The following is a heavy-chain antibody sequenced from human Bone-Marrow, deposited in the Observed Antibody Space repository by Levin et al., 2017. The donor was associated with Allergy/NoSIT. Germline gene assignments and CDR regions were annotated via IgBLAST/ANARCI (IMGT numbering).Heavy chain of an antibody. CDR3: ATDHGDYAFDH. Sequence: GASVKVSCKVSGSTLSELAIHWVRQAPGQGLEGLGGFAPGNDETIYAKKFQGRVTMTEDTSTDTAYMDLSSLTSEDTAFYYCATDHGDYAFDHWGQGTLVTVSS. D-gene: IGHD4-17*01. CDR2: FAPGNDET. J-gene: IGHJ4*02. V-gene: IGHV1-24*01. CDR1: GSTLSELA.